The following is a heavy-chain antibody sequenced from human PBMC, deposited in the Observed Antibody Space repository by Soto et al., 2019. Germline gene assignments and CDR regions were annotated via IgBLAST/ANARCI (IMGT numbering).Heavy chain of an antibody. CDR2: ISSSSSYI. CDR3: ASHDYGGNSGKD. Sequence: EVQLVESGGGLVKPGGSLSLSCAASGFTFSSYSMNWVRQAPGTGLEWVSSISSSSSYIYYADSVKGRFTISRDNAKNSLYLQMNSRRAEDTAVYYCASHDYGGNSGKDWGQGTLVTVSS. J-gene: IGHJ4*02. CDR1: GFTFSSYS. D-gene: IGHD4-17*01. V-gene: IGHV3-21*01.